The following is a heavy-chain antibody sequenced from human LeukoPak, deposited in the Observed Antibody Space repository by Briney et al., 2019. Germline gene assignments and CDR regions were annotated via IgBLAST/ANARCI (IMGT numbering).Heavy chain of an antibody. J-gene: IGHJ5*02. Sequence: GASVTVSCKASGYTFTSYDINWVRQATGQGLEWMGWMNPNSGNTGYAQKFQGRVTMARNTSISTAYMELSSLRSEDTAVYYCARGRRPVTIFGVVHSGRANWFDPWGQGTLVTVSS. V-gene: IGHV1-8*01. CDR3: ARGRRPVTIFGVVHSGRANWFDP. CDR2: MNPNSGNT. D-gene: IGHD3-3*01. CDR1: GYTFTSYD.